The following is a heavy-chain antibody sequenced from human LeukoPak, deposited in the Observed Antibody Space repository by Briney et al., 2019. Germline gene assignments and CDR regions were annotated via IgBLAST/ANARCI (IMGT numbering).Heavy chain of an antibody. CDR3: ARDLSWELPQAVSDY. J-gene: IGHJ4*02. V-gene: IGHV1-46*04. Sequence: ASVKVSCKASGYTFSSYYMHWVRQAPGQGLEWMGIISPSGDYTRYAQKLQGRVSMTLDTSTSTVYMELNSLESEDTAMYYCARDLSWELPQAVSDYWGQGTLVTVSS. D-gene: IGHD1-26*01. CDR2: ISPSGDYT. CDR1: GYTFSSYY.